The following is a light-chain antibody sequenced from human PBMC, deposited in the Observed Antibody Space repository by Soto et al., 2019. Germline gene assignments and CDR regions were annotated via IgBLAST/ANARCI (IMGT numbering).Light chain of an antibody. CDR1: QSVSSSS. Sequence: EIVLTQSPCTLSLSPVERATLSCRASQSVSSSSLAWYQQKRGQAPRLLIHDASSRATGIPDRFSGSGSGTDFTLTISRLEPEDFAVYYCQQYGGSPRTFGQGTKVDIK. CDR2: DAS. J-gene: IGKJ1*01. CDR3: QQYGGSPRT. V-gene: IGKV3-20*01.